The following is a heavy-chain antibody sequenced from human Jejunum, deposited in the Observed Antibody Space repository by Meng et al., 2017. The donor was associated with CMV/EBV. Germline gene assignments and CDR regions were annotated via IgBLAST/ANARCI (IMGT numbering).Heavy chain of an antibody. V-gene: IGHV4-31*03. CDR2: IHSSGST. Sequence: QVQPPESGPGLVKPSQTLSLTFTVSGGSISSGGYYWGWIRQHPGKGLEWIGYIHSSGSTYYNPSLRSRLTISVDTSKNQFSLKLSSVTAADTAVYYCARASYGSGSPLGESWFDPWGQGTLVTVSS. CDR3: ARASYGSGSPLGESWFDP. D-gene: IGHD3-10*01. J-gene: IGHJ5*02. CDR1: GGSISSGGYY.